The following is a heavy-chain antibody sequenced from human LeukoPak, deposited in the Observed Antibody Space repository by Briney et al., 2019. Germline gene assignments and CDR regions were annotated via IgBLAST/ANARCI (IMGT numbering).Heavy chain of an antibody. CDR2: ISTDGNDK. D-gene: IGHD5/OR15-5a*01. V-gene: IGHV3-30*04. J-gene: IGHJ4*02. CDR1: GFTFSGYA. CDR3: AKDKSVSADYYFGY. Sequence: GRSLRLSCAASGFTFSGYAMHWVRQAPGKGLEWLTVISTDGNDKHYADSVKGRFTVSRDNSKNTLFLQMNNLRTEDTAVYYCAKDKSVSADYYFGYWGQGTLVTVSS.